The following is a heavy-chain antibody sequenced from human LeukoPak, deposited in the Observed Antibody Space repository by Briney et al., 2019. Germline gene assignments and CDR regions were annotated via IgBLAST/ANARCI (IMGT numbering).Heavy chain of an antibody. CDR1: GFTFSSYN. CDR2: ISSSSSTI. J-gene: IGHJ3*02. V-gene: IGHV3-48*01. CDR3: ARAKRNGFDI. Sequence: GGSLRLSCAASGFTFSSYNMNWVRQAPGKGLEWVSYISSSSSTIYYADSVKGRFTISRDNAKNSLSLQMNSLRAEDTAVYYCARAKRNGFDIWGQGTTVTVSS.